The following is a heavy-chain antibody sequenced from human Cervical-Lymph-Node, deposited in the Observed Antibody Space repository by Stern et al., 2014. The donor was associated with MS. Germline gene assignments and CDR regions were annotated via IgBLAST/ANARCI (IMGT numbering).Heavy chain of an antibody. V-gene: IGHV4-4*02. CDR1: GGSVSSTNW. CDR2: LYHSGAS. CDR3: ARERQQYCNSEGCSYWYFDL. J-gene: IGHJ2*01. D-gene: IGHD2/OR15-2a*01. Sequence: QVQLQESGPGLVKPSGTLSLTCAVSGGSVSSTNWWSWVRQSPGKGLEGIGNLYHSGASTYRPSLRSRVSISLDTSKNHLSLHLTSVTAADTAVYYCARERQQYCNSEGCSYWYFDLWGRGTLVTVSS.